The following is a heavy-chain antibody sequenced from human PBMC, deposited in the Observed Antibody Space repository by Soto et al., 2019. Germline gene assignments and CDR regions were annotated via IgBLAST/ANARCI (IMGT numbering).Heavy chain of an antibody. CDR3: AKAAIVVVAAKKETAYDSSGYLFDY. CDR2: ISGSGGST. J-gene: IGHJ4*02. V-gene: IGHV3-23*01. Sequence: GGSLRLSCAASGFTFSSYAMSWVRQAPGKGLEWVSAISGSGGSTYYADSGKGRFTISRDNSKNTLYLQMNSLRAEDTAVYYCAKAAIVVVAAKKETAYDSSGYLFDYWGQGTLVTVSS. D-gene: IGHD3-22*01. CDR1: GFTFSSYA.